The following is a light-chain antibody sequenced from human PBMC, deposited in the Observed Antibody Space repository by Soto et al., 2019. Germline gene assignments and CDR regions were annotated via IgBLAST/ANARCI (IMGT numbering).Light chain of an antibody. CDR3: QQLDSMPIT. J-gene: IGKJ5*01. V-gene: IGKV1-9*01. CDR1: QGIRSY. Sequence: DIQLTQNPSFLSASVGDGVAITYRASQGIRSYLAWYQQKPGEAPKILISIASILQSGVPSRFSGSGSGTDFVLTISSLKTEDSATYDCQQLDSMPITFCQGTRLEIK. CDR2: IAS.